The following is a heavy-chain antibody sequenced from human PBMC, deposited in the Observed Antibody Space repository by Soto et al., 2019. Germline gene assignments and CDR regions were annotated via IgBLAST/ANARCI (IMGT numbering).Heavy chain of an antibody. J-gene: IGHJ5*02. CDR1: GDSVSSNSAA. CDR2: TYYRSKWYN. CDR3: ARDIFSGSSWYGGWFDP. D-gene: IGHD6-13*01. V-gene: IGHV6-1*01. Sequence: SQTLSLTCAISGDSVSSNSAAWNWIRQSPSRGLEWLGRTYYRSKWYNDYAVSVKSRITINPDTSKNQFSLQLNSVTPEDTAVYYCARDIFSGSSWYGGWFDPWGQGTLVTVSS.